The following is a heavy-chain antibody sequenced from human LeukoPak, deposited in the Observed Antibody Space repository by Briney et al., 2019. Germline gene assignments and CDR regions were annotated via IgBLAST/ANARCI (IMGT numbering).Heavy chain of an antibody. V-gene: IGHV3-74*01. CDR1: GFTFSTDW. J-gene: IGHJ4*02. CDR2: INGDGSSR. Sequence: GGSLRLSCAASGFTFSTDWMHWVRQAPGKGPVWVSRINGDGSSRSYADSVRGRFTISRDNAKNTLYLHMNSLRAEDTAVYYCARRAVAGGFYGWWGQGTLVTVSS. CDR3: ARRAVAGGFYGW. D-gene: IGHD6-19*01.